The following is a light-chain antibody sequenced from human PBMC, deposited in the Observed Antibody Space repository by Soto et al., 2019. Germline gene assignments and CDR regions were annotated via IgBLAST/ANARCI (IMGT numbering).Light chain of an antibody. V-gene: IGKV3-11*01. CDR1: QSVSSS. Sequence: EIVLTQSPATLSLSPGERATLSCRASQSVSSSLAWYQQKPGQAPRLLIYDASNRATGIPARFSGSGSETDFTLTISSLEPEDFAVYYCQQRSNSWTFGQGTKVEIK. J-gene: IGKJ1*01. CDR3: QQRSNSWT. CDR2: DAS.